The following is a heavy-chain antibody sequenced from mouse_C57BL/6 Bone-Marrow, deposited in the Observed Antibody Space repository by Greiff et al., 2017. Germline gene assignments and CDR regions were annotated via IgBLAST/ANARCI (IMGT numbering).Heavy chain of an antibody. J-gene: IGHJ2*01. CDR1: GFSINSDCY. CDR2: TFYSGIT. D-gene: IGHD1-1*01. Sequence: EVTLMESGPSLVRPSQTLSLTCTVTGFSINSDCYWIWIRQFPGNKLEYIGYTFYSGITYYNPSLESRTYITRDTSKNQFSLKLSSLTTEDTATYYCARVVITTVAPYYFDYWGQGTTLTVSS. V-gene: IGHV3-3*01. CDR3: ARVVITTVAPYYFDY.